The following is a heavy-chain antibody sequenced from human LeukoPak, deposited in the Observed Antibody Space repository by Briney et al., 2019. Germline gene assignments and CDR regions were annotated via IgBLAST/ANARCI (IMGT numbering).Heavy chain of an antibody. CDR3: ARAGSGSFYYYYGLDV. V-gene: IGHV3-7*05. D-gene: IGHD3-10*01. CDR2: KKQDGSEK. J-gene: IGHJ6*02. CDR1: GFTFSNYW. Sequence: PGGSLRLSCAASGFTFSNYWMSWVRRAPGKGLECVANKKQDGSEKYYVASVKGRCTISRDNAKNSLYLQMNSLRAEDTAVYFCARAGSGSFYYYYGLDVWGQGTTVTVSS.